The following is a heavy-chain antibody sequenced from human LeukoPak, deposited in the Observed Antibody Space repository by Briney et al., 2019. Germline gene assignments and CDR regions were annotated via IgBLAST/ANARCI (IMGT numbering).Heavy chain of an antibody. Sequence: SETLSLTCTVSGGSISSYHWSWIRQPPGKGLEWIGYIYYSGSTNYNPSLKSRVTISVDTSKNQFSLKLSSVTAADTAVYYCARELMGASTYWGQGTLVTVSS. V-gene: IGHV4-59*01. CDR3: ARELMGASTY. J-gene: IGHJ4*02. D-gene: IGHD1-26*01. CDR2: IYYSGST. CDR1: GGSISSYH.